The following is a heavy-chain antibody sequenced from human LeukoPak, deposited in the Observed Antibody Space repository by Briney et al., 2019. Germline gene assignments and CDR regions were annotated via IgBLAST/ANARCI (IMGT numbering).Heavy chain of an antibody. CDR3: AKGVVAATNAAYYGMDV. CDR1: GFTFSSYA. Sequence: GGSLRLSCAASGFTFSSYAMSWVRQAPGKGLEWVAVISYDESDKYYADSVKGRFTISRDNSKNTLYLQMNSLRPEDTAVYYCAKGVVAATNAAYYGMDVWGQGTTVTVSS. D-gene: IGHD2-15*01. CDR2: ISYDESDK. J-gene: IGHJ6*02. V-gene: IGHV3-30*18.